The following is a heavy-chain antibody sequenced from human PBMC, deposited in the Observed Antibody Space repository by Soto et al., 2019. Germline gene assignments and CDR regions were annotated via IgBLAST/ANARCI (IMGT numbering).Heavy chain of an antibody. CDR2: ISYDGSNK. D-gene: IGHD6-19*01. J-gene: IGHJ4*02. Sequence: QVQLLESGGGVVQPGRSLRLSCAASGFTFSSYGMHWVRQAPGKGLEWVAVISYDGSNKYYADSVKGRFTISRDNSENTLYLQMNSLRAEDTAGYYCAKGRRRQWGGLGYFDYWGEGTMVTVSS. CDR3: AKGRRRQWGGLGYFDY. CDR1: GFTFSSYG. V-gene: IGHV3-30*18.